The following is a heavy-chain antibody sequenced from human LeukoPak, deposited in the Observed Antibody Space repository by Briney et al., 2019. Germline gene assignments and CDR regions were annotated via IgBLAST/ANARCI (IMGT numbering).Heavy chain of an antibody. CDR2: INHSGST. D-gene: IGHD3-16*02. CDR3: ARGGNDYVWGSYRPDDAFDT. J-gene: IGHJ3*02. Sequence: PSETLSLTCAVYGGSFSGYYWSWIRQPPGKGLEWIGEINHSGSTNYNPSLKSRVTISVDTSKNQFSLKLSSVTAADTAVYYCARGGNDYVWGSYRPDDAFDTWGQGTMVTVSS. V-gene: IGHV4-34*01. CDR1: GGSFSGYY.